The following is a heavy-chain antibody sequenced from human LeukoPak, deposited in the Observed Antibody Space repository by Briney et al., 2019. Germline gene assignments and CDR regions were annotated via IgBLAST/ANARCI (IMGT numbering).Heavy chain of an antibody. CDR2: ISAYNGNT. CDR1: GYTFTSYG. CDR3: ARVEYSSSFGLGY. J-gene: IGHJ4*02. Sequence: ASVKVSCKASGYTFTSYGISWVRQAPGQGLEWMGWISAYNGNTNYAQKFQGRVTMTRDTSISTAYMELSRLRSDDTAVYYCARVEYSSSFGLGYWGQGTLVTVSS. D-gene: IGHD6-6*01. V-gene: IGHV1-18*01.